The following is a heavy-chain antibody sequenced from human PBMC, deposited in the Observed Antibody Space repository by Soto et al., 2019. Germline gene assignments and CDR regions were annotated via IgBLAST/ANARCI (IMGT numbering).Heavy chain of an antibody. V-gene: IGHV3-23*01. D-gene: IGHD2-2*01. Sequence: EVQLLESGGGLVQPGGSLRLSCAASGFTFSNNAMSWVRQAPGKGLEWVSFISGSGGTTYYADSVEGRFTISRDNSKKTLYLKMNSLRGEDTATYYCARASSSRRGYFDCWGLGTLVTGSS. CDR1: GFTFSNNA. J-gene: IGHJ4*02. CDR2: ISGSGGTT. CDR3: ARASSSRRGYFDC.